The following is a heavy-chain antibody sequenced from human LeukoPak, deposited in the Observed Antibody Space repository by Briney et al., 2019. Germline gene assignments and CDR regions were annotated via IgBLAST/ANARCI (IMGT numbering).Heavy chain of an antibody. V-gene: IGHV3-21*01. J-gene: IGHJ4*02. CDR3: ARRGIAAAGADY. CDR1: GFTFSTYA. CDR2: ISSSSSYI. Sequence: PGGSLRLSCAASGFTFSTYAMSWVRQAPGKGLEWVSSISSSSSYIYYADSVKGRFTISRDNAKNSLYLQMNSLRAEDTAVYYCARRGIAAAGADYWGQGTLVTVSS. D-gene: IGHD6-13*01.